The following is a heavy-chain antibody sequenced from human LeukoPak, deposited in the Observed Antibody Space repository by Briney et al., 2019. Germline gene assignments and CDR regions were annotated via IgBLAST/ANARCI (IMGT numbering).Heavy chain of an antibody. CDR1: GYTFTSYA. J-gene: IGHJ3*02. Sequence: EASVKVSCKASGYTFTSYAMHWVRQAPGQRLEWMGWINAGNGNTKYSQKFQGRVTITRDTSASTAYMELSSLRSEDTAVYYCARDQRAPRTYYDFWRGTQHNPPQDTPKDAFDIWGQGTMVTVSS. V-gene: IGHV1-3*01. D-gene: IGHD3-3*01. CDR2: INAGNGNT. CDR3: ARDQRAPRTYYDFWRGTQHNPPQDTPKDAFDI.